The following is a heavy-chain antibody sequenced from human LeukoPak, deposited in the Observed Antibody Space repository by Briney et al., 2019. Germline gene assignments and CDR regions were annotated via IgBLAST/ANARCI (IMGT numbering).Heavy chain of an antibody. V-gene: IGHV4-39*07. CDR1: GGSISSSSYY. D-gene: IGHD3-3*01. CDR3: ARNRGDFWSGYYPHFDY. CDR2: IYYSGST. Sequence: SETLSLTCTVSGGSISSSSYYWGWIRQPPRKGLEWIGSIYYSGSTNYNPSLKSRITISVDTSKNHFSLKLSSVTAADTAVYYCARNRGDFWSGYYPHFDYWGQGTLVTVSS. J-gene: IGHJ4*02.